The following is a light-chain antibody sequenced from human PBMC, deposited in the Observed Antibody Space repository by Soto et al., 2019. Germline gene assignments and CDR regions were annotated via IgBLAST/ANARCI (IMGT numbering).Light chain of an antibody. CDR2: GAS. V-gene: IGKV3-20*01. J-gene: IGKJ1*01. Sequence: EIVLTQSPGTLSLSPGERVTLSCRASQRLSSSYLAWYQQKPGQAPRLLIQGASSRATGIPDRFSGSGSGTDFTLTISRLEPEDFAVYYCQQFGSSAWTVGQGTTVEIK. CDR1: QRLSSSY. CDR3: QQFGSSAWT.